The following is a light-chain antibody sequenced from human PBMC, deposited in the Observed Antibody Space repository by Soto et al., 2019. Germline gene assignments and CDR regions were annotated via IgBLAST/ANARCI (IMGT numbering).Light chain of an antibody. CDR1: QIISTW. Sequence: QLTQYPSALSASVVERLAITFLGSQIISTWLAWYQQKPGKVPKLLIYYASSLEIGVPSRFSGSGSGTEFTLTISSLRPDDSATYYCQQYNSYSQTFGQGTKVDIK. J-gene: IGKJ1*01. CDR2: YAS. CDR3: QQYNSYSQT. V-gene: IGKV1-5*01.